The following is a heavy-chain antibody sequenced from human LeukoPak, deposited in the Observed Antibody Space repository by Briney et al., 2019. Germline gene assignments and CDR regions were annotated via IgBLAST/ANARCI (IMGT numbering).Heavy chain of an antibody. D-gene: IGHD6-19*01. J-gene: IGHJ4*02. V-gene: IGHV1-2*02. CDR1: GYTFTGYY. CDR3: AIPLGQWLWVFDY. Sequence: VASVKASCKASGYTFTGYYMHWVRQAPGQGLEWMGWINPNSGGTNYAQKFQGRVTMTRDTSISTAYMELSRLRSDDTAVYYCAIPLGQWLWVFDYWGQGTLVTVSS. CDR2: INPNSGGT.